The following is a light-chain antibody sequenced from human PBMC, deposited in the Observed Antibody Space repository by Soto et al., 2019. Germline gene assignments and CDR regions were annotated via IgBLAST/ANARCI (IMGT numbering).Light chain of an antibody. CDR2: DAS. CDR1: QNINRW. Sequence: DIQMTQSPSTLSASVGDRVTITCRASQNINRWLAWYQQKPGKAPKVLIYDASSLESGVPSRFSGSGSGTEFTLTISSLQPDDFATYYCQQYSKYLGQGTKVDIK. V-gene: IGKV1-5*01. CDR3: QQYSKY. J-gene: IGKJ1*01.